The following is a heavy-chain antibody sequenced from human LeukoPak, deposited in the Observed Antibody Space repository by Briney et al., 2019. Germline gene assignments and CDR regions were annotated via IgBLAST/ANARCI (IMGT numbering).Heavy chain of an antibody. V-gene: IGHV3-30*04. CDR1: GFTFSSYA. D-gene: IGHD3-9*01. CDR2: ISYDGSNK. Sequence: GGSLRLSCAASGFTFSSYAMHWVRQAPGKGLEWVAVISYDGSNKCYADSVKGRFTISRDNSKNTLYLQMNSLRAEDTAVYYCARGYYDILTPWSYWGQGTLVTVSS. CDR3: ARGYYDILTPWSY. J-gene: IGHJ4*02.